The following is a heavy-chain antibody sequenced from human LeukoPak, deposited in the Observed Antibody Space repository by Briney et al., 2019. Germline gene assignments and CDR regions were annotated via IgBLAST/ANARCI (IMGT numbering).Heavy chain of an antibody. CDR3: AKYMWASVPFDAFDI. V-gene: IGHV3-30*18. Sequence: GGSLRLSCAASRFTFSRYGMHGVRQAPAKGLEWVAVISYDGSNKYFADSVKGRFTISRDNSKNTLYLQMNSLRAEDTAVYYCAKYMWASVPFDAFDIWGQGTMVTASS. CDR2: ISYDGSNK. CDR1: RFTFSRYG. J-gene: IGHJ3*02. D-gene: IGHD5/OR15-5a*01.